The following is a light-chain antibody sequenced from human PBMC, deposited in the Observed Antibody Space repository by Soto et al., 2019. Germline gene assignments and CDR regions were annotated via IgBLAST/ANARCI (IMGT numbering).Light chain of an antibody. CDR3: QVWDSKRNHVV. V-gene: IGLV3-21*02. CDR2: DDT. CDR1: TMRIKN. J-gene: IGLJ3*02. Sequence: SYELTQPPSVSVAPGQTASITCGGDTMRIKNVHWYQQKAGQAPVLVVYDDTGRSSGIPERFSGSNHESTATLTINRVEAEDEADFYCQVWDSKRNHVVFGGGTKLTVL.